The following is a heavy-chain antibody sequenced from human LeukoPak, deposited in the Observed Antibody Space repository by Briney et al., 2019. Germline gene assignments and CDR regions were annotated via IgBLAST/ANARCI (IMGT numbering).Heavy chain of an antibody. CDR2: ISSSSSYI. D-gene: IGHD1-26*01. V-gene: IGHV3-21*01. CDR1: GFTFSSYS. Sequence: GGSLRLSCAASGFTFSSYSMNWARQAPGKGLEWVSSISSSSSYIYYADSVKGRFTISRDNAKNSLYLQMNSLRAEDTAVYYCARDFSGSHVFDPWGQGTLVTVSS. J-gene: IGHJ5*02. CDR3: ARDFSGSHVFDP.